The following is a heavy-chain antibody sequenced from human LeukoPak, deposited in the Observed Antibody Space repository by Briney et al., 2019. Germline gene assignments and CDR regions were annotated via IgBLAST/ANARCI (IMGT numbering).Heavy chain of an antibody. J-gene: IGHJ3*02. D-gene: IGHD2-2*02. Sequence: SVKVSCKASGGTFSSYAISWVRQAPGQGLEWMGGIIPIFGTANYAQKFQGRVTITADESTSTAYMELSSLRSEDTAVYYCARCRGGYCSSTSCYTGDAFDICGQGTMGTVSS. CDR1: GGTFSSYA. V-gene: IGHV1-69*13. CDR3: ARCRGGYCSSTSCYTGDAFDI. CDR2: IIPIFGTA.